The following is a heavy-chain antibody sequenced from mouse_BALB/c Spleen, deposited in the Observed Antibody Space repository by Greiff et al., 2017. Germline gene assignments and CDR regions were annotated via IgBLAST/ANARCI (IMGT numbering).Heavy chain of an antibody. CDR3: ASTARAPYYFDY. V-gene: IGHV1S135*01. J-gene: IGHJ2*01. CDR1: GYSFTDYN. D-gene: IGHD3-1*01. CDR2: IDPYNGGT. Sequence: VQLQQSGPELVKPGASVKVSCKASGYSFTDYNMYWVKQSHGKSLEWIGYIDPYNGGTSYNQKFKGKASITADTSSNTAYLQLSSLTSEDTAVYYCASTARAPYYFDYWGQGTTLTVSS.